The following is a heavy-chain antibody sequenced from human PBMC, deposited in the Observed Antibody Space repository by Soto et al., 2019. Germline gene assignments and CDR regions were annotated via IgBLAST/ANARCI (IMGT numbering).Heavy chain of an antibody. J-gene: IGHJ4*02. V-gene: IGHV4-4*07. CDR3: AAIIDYGDYGWYFDY. Sequence: SETLSLTCTVSCGSISSYYWSWIRQPAGKGLEWIGRIYTSGSTNYNPSLKSRVTMSVDTSKNQFSLKLSSVTAADTAVYYCAAIIDYGDYGWYFDYWGQGTLVTVSS. D-gene: IGHD4-17*01. CDR2: IYTSGST. CDR1: CGSISSYY.